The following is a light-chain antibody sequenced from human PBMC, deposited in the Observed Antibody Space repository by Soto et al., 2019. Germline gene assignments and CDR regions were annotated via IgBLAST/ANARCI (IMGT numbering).Light chain of an antibody. V-gene: IGLV7-46*01. Sequence: QAVVTQEPSLTVSPGGTVTLTCGSSTGTVTSGHYPYWFQQKPVQAPRTLISDISRRLSGTPARFSGSLLGDKAALTLSGAQPEDEADYYCLLYYGGSSVFGTGTKVTVL. J-gene: IGLJ1*01. CDR3: LLYYGGSSV. CDR2: DIS. CDR1: TGTVTSGHY.